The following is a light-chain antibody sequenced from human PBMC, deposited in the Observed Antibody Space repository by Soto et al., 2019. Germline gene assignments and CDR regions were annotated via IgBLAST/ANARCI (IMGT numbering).Light chain of an antibody. V-gene: IGLV2-23*01. CDR1: SSDVGTHNL. J-gene: IGLJ1*01. CDR3: CSYTGSATFYV. Sequence: QAVRTQPASVSGSPGQSIAISCTGTSSDVGTHNLVSWFQQFPDKAPKLIIYEGTKRPSGVSDRFSGSKSGNTASLTISGLQAEDEGDYYCCSYTGSATFYVFGTGTKVTVL. CDR2: EGT.